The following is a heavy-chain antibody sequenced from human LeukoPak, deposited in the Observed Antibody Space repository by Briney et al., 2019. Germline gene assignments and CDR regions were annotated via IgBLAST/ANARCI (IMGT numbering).Heavy chain of an antibody. CDR3: ARNYYEPAGFYS. J-gene: IGHJ4*02. CDR1: GGSIDNYY. Sequence: ETLSLTCAVSGGSIDNYYWTWIRQPPGKGLEWIGYIYTTGYSNYNPSLQSRVTMSVDMSENQISLRLSSVTAADTAVYFCARNYYEPAGFYSWGLGALVTVSS. V-gene: IGHV4-4*08. D-gene: IGHD3-22*01. CDR2: IYTTGYS.